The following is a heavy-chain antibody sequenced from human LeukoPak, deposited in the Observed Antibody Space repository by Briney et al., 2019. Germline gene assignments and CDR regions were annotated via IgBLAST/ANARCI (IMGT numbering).Heavy chain of an antibody. CDR2: IYYSGST. D-gene: IGHD2-15*01. V-gene: IGHV4-59*01. J-gene: IGHJ5*02. Sequence: SETLSLTCTVSGGSISSYYWSWIRQPPGKGLEWIGYIYYSGSTNYNPSLKSRVTISVDTSKHQFSLKLSSVTAADTAVYYCARGWTYCSGGSCYSEDWFDPWGQGTLVTVSS. CDR3: ARGWTYCSGGSCYSEDWFDP. CDR1: GGSISSYY.